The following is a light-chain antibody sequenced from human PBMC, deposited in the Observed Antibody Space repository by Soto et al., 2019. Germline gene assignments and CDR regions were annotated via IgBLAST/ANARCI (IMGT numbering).Light chain of an antibody. CDR2: EVT. J-gene: IGLJ2*01. CDR3: TSYTSSSSVV. V-gene: IGLV2-14*01. Sequence: QSVLTQPASVSGSPGQSITISCAGTSSDVGAYNYVSWYQQHPGKAPKLLIYEVTNRPSGVSNRFSGSKSGNTASLIISGLQAGDEADYYCTSYTSSSSVVFGGGTKVTVL. CDR1: SSDVGAYNY.